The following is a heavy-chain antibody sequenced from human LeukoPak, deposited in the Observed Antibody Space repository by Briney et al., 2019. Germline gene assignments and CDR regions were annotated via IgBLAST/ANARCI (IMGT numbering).Heavy chain of an antibody. D-gene: IGHD2/OR15-2a*01. V-gene: IGHV5-51*01. CDR3: ARGEYSSDY. J-gene: IGHJ4*02. Sequence: GAPLKTSCKHPGNRLSSYWITWVRQLPDKGLEWMGIIYPGKSDARYSPSFQAQVTISVNKSISTAYVEWSGHKAADNADYVVARGEYSSDYWGQGTLVTVSS. CDR2: IYPGKSDA. CDR1: GNRLSSYW.